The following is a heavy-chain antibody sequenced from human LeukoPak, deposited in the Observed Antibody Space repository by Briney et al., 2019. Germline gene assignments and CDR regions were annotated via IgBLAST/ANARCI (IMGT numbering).Heavy chain of an antibody. CDR1: GGSFSGYY. CDR2: INHSGST. D-gene: IGHD2-2*03. CDR3: ARLDIVVVPAARMGDGY. V-gene: IGHV4-34*01. Sequence: SETLSLTCAVYGGSFSGYYWSWIRQPPGKGLEWIGEINHSGSTNYNPSLKSRVTISVDTSKNQFSLKLSSVTAADTAVYYCARLDIVVVPAARMGDGYWGQGTLVTVSS. J-gene: IGHJ4*02.